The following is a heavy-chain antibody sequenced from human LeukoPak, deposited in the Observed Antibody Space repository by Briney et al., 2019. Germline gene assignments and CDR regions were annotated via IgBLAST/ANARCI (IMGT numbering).Heavy chain of an antibody. CDR3: ARAPLRHTWFQYFDY. V-gene: IGHV3-21*01. Sequence: GGSLRLSCATSGFIFDTYSMNWVRQAPGKGLEWVSSISSSSFDRYYADSVKGRFTISRDNSKNSLYLQMSSLRAEDTAVYYCARAPLRHTWFQYFDYWGQGTLVTVSS. CDR1: GFIFDTYS. CDR2: ISSSSFDR. J-gene: IGHJ4*02. D-gene: IGHD3-9*01.